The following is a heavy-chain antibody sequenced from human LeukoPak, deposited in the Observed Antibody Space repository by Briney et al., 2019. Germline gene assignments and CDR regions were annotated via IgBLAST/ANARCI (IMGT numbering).Heavy chain of an antibody. CDR1: GFTFSNYW. V-gene: IGHV3-7*01. CDR2: IKQDGSEK. Sequence: PGGSLRLSCAASGFTFSNYWMSWVRQAPGKGLEWVANIKQDGSEKYYVDSVKGRFTISRDNAKKSLYLQVSSLRAEDTAVHYCARVGGDSSSWQFAYWGQGTLVTVSS. D-gene: IGHD6-13*01. CDR3: ARVGGDSSSWQFAY. J-gene: IGHJ4*02.